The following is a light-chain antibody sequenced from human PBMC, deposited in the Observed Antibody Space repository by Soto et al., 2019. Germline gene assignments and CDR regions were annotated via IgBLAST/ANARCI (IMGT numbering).Light chain of an antibody. Sequence: EIVMTQSPATLSVSPGERASLSCRASQSVGSNLAWYQQTAGQAPRLLIYGASTRATGIPARFSGSGSGTEFTLTISSLQSEDFAVYSCQQYTNWPYTFAQGTKLEI. CDR3: QQYTNWPYT. CDR1: QSVGSN. J-gene: IGKJ2*01. V-gene: IGKV3-15*01. CDR2: GAS.